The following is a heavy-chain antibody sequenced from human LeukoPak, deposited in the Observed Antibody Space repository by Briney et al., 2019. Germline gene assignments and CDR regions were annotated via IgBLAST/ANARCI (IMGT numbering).Heavy chain of an antibody. J-gene: IGHJ6*03. CDR3: ARVLHRYYYYYMDV. D-gene: IGHD1-14*01. CDR1: GGTFSSYA. CDR2: IIPIFGTA. Sequence: GASVKVSCKASGGTFSSYAISWVRQAPGQGLEWMGGIIPIFGTANYAQKFQGRVTITADESTSTAYMELSSLRSEDTAVYYCARVLHRYYYYYMDVWGKGTTVTVSS. V-gene: IGHV1-69*13.